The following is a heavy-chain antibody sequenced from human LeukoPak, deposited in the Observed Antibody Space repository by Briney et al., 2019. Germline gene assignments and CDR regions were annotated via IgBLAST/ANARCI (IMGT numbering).Heavy chain of an antibody. Sequence: SETLSLTCTVSGVSISSSNSYWGWIRQAPGKGLGWIGNIYHTGSTYYNPSLRSRVTISLDTSTNQFSLQLKSVTAADTAIFYCVSLSYGSGSYFPYYYHMDVWGKGTAVTVSS. J-gene: IGHJ6*03. CDR3: VSLSYGSGSYFPYYYHMDV. V-gene: IGHV4-39*07. CDR2: IYHTGST. D-gene: IGHD3-10*01. CDR1: GVSISSSNSY.